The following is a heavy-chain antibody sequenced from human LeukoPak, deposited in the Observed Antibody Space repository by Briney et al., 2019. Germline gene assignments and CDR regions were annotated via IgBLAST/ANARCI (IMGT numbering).Heavy chain of an antibody. CDR1: GYTFTGYY. D-gene: IGHD2-15*01. J-gene: IGHJ5*02. V-gene: IGHV1-2*06. CDR2: INPNSGGT. Sequence: ASVKVSCKAAGYTFTGYYMFWVRQAPGQGLEWMGRINPNSGGTNYAQKVQGRVTMTRDTSISTAYMERSRLRSDDTAVYYCARGYCSGGSCYSVENWFDPWGQGTLVTVSS. CDR3: ARGYCSGGSCYSVENWFDP.